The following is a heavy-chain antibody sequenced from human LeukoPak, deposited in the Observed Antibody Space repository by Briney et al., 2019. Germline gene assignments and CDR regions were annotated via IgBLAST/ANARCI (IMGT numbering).Heavy chain of an antibody. CDR1: GFTFSSLA. D-gene: IGHD2-2*01. CDR2: ISDSGGTT. V-gene: IGHV3-23*01. J-gene: IGHJ4*02. Sequence: GGSLRLSCAASGFTFSSLAMGWVRQAPGKGLEWVSVISDSGGTTYYADSVKGRFTISRDNSRNTLYLQMNSLRVEDTAVYYCAKARATVVGWDFDYWGQGTLVTVSS. CDR3: AKARATVVGWDFDY.